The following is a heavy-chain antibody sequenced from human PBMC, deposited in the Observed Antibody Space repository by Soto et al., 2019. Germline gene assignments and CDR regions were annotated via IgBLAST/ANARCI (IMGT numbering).Heavy chain of an antibody. Sequence: SETLSLTCAVYGGSFSGYYWSWIRQPPGKGLEWIGEINHSGSTNYNPSLKSRVTISVDTSKNQFSLKPSSVTAADTAVYYCAGGHLSAVTMVRGALRYWGQGTLVTVSS. CDR3: AGGHLSAVTMVRGALRY. CDR1: GGSFSGYY. CDR2: INHSGST. V-gene: IGHV4-34*01. D-gene: IGHD3-10*01. J-gene: IGHJ4*02.